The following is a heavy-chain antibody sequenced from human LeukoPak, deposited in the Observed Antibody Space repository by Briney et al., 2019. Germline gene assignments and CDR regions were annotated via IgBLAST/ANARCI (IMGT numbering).Heavy chain of an antibody. CDR1: GGSFSGYY. J-gene: IGHJ4*02. Sequence: SETLSLTCAVYGGSFSGYYWSWIRQPPGKGLEWIGTIHSSGNTYYNPSLRSRVAISVDTSKNQFSLKVTSVTASDTAVYYCASPSAKCYFCFDYWGQGTLITVSS. CDR3: ASPSAKCYFCFDY. D-gene: IGHD2-15*01. CDR2: IHSSGNT. V-gene: IGHV4-34*01.